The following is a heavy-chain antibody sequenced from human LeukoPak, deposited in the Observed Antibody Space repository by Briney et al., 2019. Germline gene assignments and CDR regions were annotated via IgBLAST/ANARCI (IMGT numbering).Heavy chain of an antibody. V-gene: IGHV4-39*01. CDR2: IYYSGST. Sequence: SETLSLTXTVSGGSISSSSYYWGWIRQPPGKGLKWIGSIYYSGSTYYNPSLKSRVTISVDTSKNQFSLKLSSVTAADTAVYYCARGRSGSLDYWGQGTRVTVSS. CDR1: GGSISSSSYY. D-gene: IGHD1-26*01. J-gene: IGHJ4*02. CDR3: ARGRSGSLDY.